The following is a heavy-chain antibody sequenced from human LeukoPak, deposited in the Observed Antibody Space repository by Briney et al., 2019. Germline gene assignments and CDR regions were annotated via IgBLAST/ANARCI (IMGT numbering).Heavy chain of an antibody. CDR2: IYYSGST. V-gene: IGHV4-30-4*01. CDR3: VRGDYEAFDI. CDR1: GGTISSGDYY. Sequence: SQTLSLTCTVSGGTISSGDYYWSWIRQPPGKGLEWIGYIYYSGSTYYNPSLMSRVTISVDTSKNQFSLKLSSVTAAGTAVYYCVRGDYEAFDIWGQGTMVTVSS. J-gene: IGHJ3*02. D-gene: IGHD4-17*01.